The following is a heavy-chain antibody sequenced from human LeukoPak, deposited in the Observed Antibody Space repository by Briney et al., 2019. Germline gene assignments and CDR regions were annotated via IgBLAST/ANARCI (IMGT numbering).Heavy chain of an antibody. D-gene: IGHD4-23*01. CDR3: AGETRWGAFDI. Sequence: SETLSLTCTVYGGSISSYYWSWIRQPPAKGLEWIGYIYYSGSTNYNPSLKSRVTISVDTSKNQFSLKLSSVTASDTAVYYCAGETRWGAFDIWGQGTMVTVSS. J-gene: IGHJ3*02. CDR1: GGSISSYY. V-gene: IGHV4-59*01. CDR2: IYYSGST.